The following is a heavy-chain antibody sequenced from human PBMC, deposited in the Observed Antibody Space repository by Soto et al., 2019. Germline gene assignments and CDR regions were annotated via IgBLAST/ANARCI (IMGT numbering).Heavy chain of an antibody. J-gene: IGHJ6*02. CDR3: ARDLYVPGAIRGFYNYYGMDV. Sequence: PSETLSLTCTVSGGSISRFSWTWVRQPPGPGLEWVGYIDNSGTTDYNPALKGRVTITVDTAKNPFSLNLSSVTAADTAVYYCARDLYVPGAIRGFYNYYGMDVWGQGTTVTVSS. D-gene: IGHD2-2*02. CDR1: GGSISRFS. V-gene: IGHV4-59*01. CDR2: IDNSGTT.